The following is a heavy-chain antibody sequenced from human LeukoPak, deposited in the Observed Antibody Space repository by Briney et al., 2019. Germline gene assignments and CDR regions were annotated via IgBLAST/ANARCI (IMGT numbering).Heavy chain of an antibody. D-gene: IGHD3-10*02. CDR1: GGSIRSYY. V-gene: IGHV4-4*07. J-gene: IGHJ4*02. CDR3: ARGRDGFMSDFDS. Sequence: SETLSLTCTVSGGSIRSYYWNWVRQPAGKGLEWIGRIYTTGSTYYNPSLKSRVTMSVDTSKNQFSLKLRSLTAADTAVYYCARGRDGFMSDFDSWGQGTLVTVSS. CDR2: IYTTGST.